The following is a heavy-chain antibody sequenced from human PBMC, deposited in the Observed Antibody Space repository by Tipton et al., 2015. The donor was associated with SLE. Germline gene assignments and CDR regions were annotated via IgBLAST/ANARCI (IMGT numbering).Heavy chain of an antibody. CDR1: GDSVSSDTAA. D-gene: IGHD2/OR15-2a*01. J-gene: IGHJ6*02. CDR3: ARDPPYCLSCMDV. Sequence: GLVKPSQTLSLTCAISGDSVSSDTAAWNWIRQSPSGGLEWLGRTYFRARWHYDYAVSVKSRITIKSDTSNNQFSLQLNSVTPEDTAAYYCARDPPYCLSCMDVWGQGTTVTVSS. V-gene: IGHV6-1*01. CDR2: TYFRARWHY.